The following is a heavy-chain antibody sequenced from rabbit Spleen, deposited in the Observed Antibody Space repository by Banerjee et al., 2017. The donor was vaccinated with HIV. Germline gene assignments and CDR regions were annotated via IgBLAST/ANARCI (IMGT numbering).Heavy chain of an antibody. Sequence: QSLEESGGGLVQPEGSLTLTCTASGFSFSSRYYMCWVRPAPGKGLEWIGCIGFGSTGNTYYASWAKGRFTCSKASSTTVTLQMTSLTAADTATYFCARDTGTSFSTYGMDLWGPGTLVTVS. CDR2: IGFGSTGNT. CDR1: GFSFSSRYY. V-gene: IGHV1S40*01. J-gene: IGHJ6*01. CDR3: ARDTGTSFSTYGMDL. D-gene: IGHD8-1*01.